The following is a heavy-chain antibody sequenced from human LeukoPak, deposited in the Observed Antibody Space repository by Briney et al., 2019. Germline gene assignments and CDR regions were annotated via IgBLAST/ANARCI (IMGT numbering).Heavy chain of an antibody. D-gene: IGHD1-26*01. J-gene: IGHJ4*02. CDR2: INHSGST. CDR1: GGSFSGYY. CDR3: ARGRWELPIDY. V-gene: IGHV4-34*01. Sequence: SETLSLTCAVYGGSFSGYYWGWIRQSPGKGLEWIGEINHSGSTNYNPSLKSRVTISVDTSKNQFSLKLSSVTAADTAVYYCARGRWELPIDYWGQGTRVTVSS.